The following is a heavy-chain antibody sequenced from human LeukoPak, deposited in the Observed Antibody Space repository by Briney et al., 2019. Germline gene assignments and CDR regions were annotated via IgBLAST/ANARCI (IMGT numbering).Heavy chain of an antibody. CDR2: IYHSGST. D-gene: IGHD1-26*01. V-gene: IGHV4-38-2*02. CDR3: AREFGGSYYYYYYMDV. Sequence: SETLSLTCAVSGYSINSDYYWGWIRQPPGKGLEWIGSIYHSGSTYYNPSLKSRVTISVDTSKNQFSLKLSSVTAADTAVYYRAREFGGSYYYYYYMDVWGKGTTVTVSS. CDR1: GYSINSDYY. J-gene: IGHJ6*03.